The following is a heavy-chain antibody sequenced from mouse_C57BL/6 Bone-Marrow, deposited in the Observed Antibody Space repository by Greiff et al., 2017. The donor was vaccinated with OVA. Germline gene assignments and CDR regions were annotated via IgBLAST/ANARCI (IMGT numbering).Heavy chain of an antibody. J-gene: IGHJ2*01. CDR2: IHPNSGST. D-gene: IGHD1-1*01. V-gene: IGHV1-64*01. CDR1: GYTFTSYW. Sequence: QVQLQQPGAELVKPGASVKLSCKASGYTFTSYWMHWVKQRPGQGLEWIGMIHPNSGSTNYNEKFKSKATLTVDKSSSTAYMQLSSLTAEDSAVYYCARSTTVVADYGGQGTTLTVSA. CDR3: ARSTTVVADY.